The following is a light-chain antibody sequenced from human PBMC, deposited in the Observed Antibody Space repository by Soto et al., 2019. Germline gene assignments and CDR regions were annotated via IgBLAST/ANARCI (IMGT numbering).Light chain of an antibody. CDR3: QPTYSAPWT. CDR2: GAT. Sequence: QLTQSPSSLPASVGDSVTITCRTSQTISTYLNWYQHVPGKAPRLLIFGATTLRSGVPPRFIGSGSRTEFTLTITDLQPEDFATYYCQPTYSAPWTFGQGTRVEVK. J-gene: IGKJ1*01. V-gene: IGKV1-39*01. CDR1: QTISTY.